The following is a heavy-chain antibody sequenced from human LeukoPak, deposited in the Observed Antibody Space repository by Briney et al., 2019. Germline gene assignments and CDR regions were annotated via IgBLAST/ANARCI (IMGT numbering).Heavy chain of an antibody. CDR2: IGYDESKK. J-gene: IGHJ4*02. D-gene: IGHD6-6*01. CDR1: GFTFNNFG. V-gene: IGHV3-30*02. Sequence: GGSLRLSCEASGFTFNNFGMHWVRQAPGKGLEWVAFIGYDESKKYYAESVKGRFTISRDDSKNTLYLQTNSLRAEDTAVYYCANFFAARGTNHHFDYWGQGTLVTVSS. CDR3: ANFFAARGTNHHFDY.